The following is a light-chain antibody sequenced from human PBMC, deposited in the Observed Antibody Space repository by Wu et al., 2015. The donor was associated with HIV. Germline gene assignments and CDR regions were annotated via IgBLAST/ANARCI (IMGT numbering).Light chain of an antibody. Sequence: DIMMTQSPATLSVSPGERVTLFCRATQSVSTNLAWYQQKPGQPPRLLMYGASTRATGIPGRFSGRGSGTEFTLTISSLQSEDFAVYYCQQYNNWPPITFGQGTRLEIK. CDR1: QSVSTN. CDR2: GAS. CDR3: QQYNNWPPIT. V-gene: IGKV3-15*01. J-gene: IGKJ5*01.